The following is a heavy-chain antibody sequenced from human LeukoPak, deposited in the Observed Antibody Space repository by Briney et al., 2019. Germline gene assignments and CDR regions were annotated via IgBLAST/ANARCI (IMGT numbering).Heavy chain of an antibody. D-gene: IGHD3-10*01. CDR3: ARGLSPRINMVRGVRPPFRGVFDY. Sequence: PSETLSLTCGVSGGSISGTNWWSWVRPPPGQGLEWIGEISLRGLTNYNPSLKSRVTISVDTSKNQFSLKLSSVTAADTAVYYCARGLSPRINMVRGVRPPFRGVFDYWGQGTLVTVSS. CDR2: ISLRGLT. J-gene: IGHJ4*02. V-gene: IGHV4-4*02. CDR1: GGSISGTNW.